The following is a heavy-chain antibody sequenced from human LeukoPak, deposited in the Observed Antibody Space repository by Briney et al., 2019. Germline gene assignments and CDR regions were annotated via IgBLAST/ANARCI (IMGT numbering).Heavy chain of an antibody. Sequence: PSETLSLTCTVSGGSISSYYWSWIRQPPGKGLEWIGYIYYSGSTNYNPSLKSRVTISVDTSKNQFSLKLSSVTAADTAVYYCARVTPHYGDYSYFDYWGQGTLVTVSS. J-gene: IGHJ4*02. V-gene: IGHV4-59*01. CDR2: IYYSGST. D-gene: IGHD4-17*01. CDR1: GGSISSYY. CDR3: ARVTPHYGDYSYFDY.